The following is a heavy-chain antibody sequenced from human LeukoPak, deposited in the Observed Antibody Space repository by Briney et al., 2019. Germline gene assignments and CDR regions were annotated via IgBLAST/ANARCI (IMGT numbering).Heavy chain of an antibody. V-gene: IGHV3-7*05. CDR2: IKEDGSET. CDR3: ATYAAPNPFYFDS. Sequence: PGGSLRLSCAASGFSFSRHWMSWVRQAPGIGLEWVANIKEDGSETYYVDSVKDRFTISRDNAENSLYLQMDSLRAEDTAVYYCATYAAPNPFYFDSWGLGTLVTVSA. D-gene: IGHD6-6*01. J-gene: IGHJ4*02. CDR1: GFSFSRHW.